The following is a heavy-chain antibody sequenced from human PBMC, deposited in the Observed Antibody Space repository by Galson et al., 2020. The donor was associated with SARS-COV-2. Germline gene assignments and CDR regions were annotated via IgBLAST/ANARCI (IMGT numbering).Heavy chain of an antibody. CDR3: ARRVFRLHITSTTPGYFFDF. D-gene: IGHD2-15*01. CDR2: ISITTSTI. CDR1: GFTFSDYY. Sequence: PGGSLRLSCAASGFTFSDYYMSWIRQVPGKGLACVAYISITTSTIYYADSVKGRFTISRDNAKNSLYLQMNSLRAEDTAVYYCARRVFRLHITSTTPGYFFDFWGQGAMVTVSS. V-gene: IGHV3-11*01. J-gene: IGHJ4*02.